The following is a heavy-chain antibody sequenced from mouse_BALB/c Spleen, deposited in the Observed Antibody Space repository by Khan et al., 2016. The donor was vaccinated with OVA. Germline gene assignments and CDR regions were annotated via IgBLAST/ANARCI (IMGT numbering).Heavy chain of an antibody. CDR1: GYTFTSYY. J-gene: IGHJ3*01. D-gene: IGHD2-3*01. CDR3: TKAGDGTFAD. V-gene: IGHV1S81*02. CDR2: INPNNGGT. Sequence: QVQLQQSGAELVKPGASVRLSCKASGYTFTSYYLYWVKQRPGQGLEWIGDINPNNGGTNFTEKFRTKATLTVDKTSKTADMELSRLTYEDSAVYYSTKAGDGTFADWGQGTLVTVSS.